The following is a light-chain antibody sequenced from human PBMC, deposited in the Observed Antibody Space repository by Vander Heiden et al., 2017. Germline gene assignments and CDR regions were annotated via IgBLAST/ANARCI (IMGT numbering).Light chain of an antibody. Sequence: EIVLTQSPGTLSLSPGERATLSCRASQSVSSSYLAWYQQKPGRAPRLLIYGASSRATGIPDRFSGSGSGTDSTLTISRLEPEDFAVYYCQQYGSSPYTFGQGTKLEIK. CDR3: QQYGSSPYT. V-gene: IGKV3-20*01. CDR2: GAS. CDR1: QSVSSSY. J-gene: IGKJ2*01.